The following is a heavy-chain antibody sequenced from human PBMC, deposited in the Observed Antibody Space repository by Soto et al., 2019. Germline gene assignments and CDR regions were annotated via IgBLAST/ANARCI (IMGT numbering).Heavy chain of an antibody. V-gene: IGHV1-3*05. CDR1: GYTFSSYA. CDR2: INAGNGNR. Sequence: QVQLVQSGAEEKKPGASVKVSCKASGYTFSSYAMHWVRQAPGQRLEWMGWINAGNGNRKYSQKFQGRVTITTATSASTAYMALSSLRSEDTAVYYCARDGGPMDVWGQGTTVTVSS. J-gene: IGHJ6*02. CDR3: ARDGGPMDV. D-gene: IGHD3-16*01.